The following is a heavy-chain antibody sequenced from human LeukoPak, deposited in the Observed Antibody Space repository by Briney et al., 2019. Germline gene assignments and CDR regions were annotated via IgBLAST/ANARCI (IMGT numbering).Heavy chain of an antibody. CDR1: GGSISSSNW. V-gene: IGHV4-4*02. Sequence: PSETLSLTCAVSGGSISSSNWWTWVRQPPGKGLEWVGEIYHSASTDYNPSLKSRVTISVDKSNNQFSLRLSSVTAADTAVYYCASRGYSGLDYWGQGTLVTASS. CDR3: ASRGYSGLDY. D-gene: IGHD5-12*01. J-gene: IGHJ4*02. CDR2: IYHSAST.